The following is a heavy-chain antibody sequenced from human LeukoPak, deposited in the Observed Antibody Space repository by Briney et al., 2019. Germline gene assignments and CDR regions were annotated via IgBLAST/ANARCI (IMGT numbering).Heavy chain of an antibody. Sequence: ASVKVSCKASGGTFSSYAISWVRQAPGQGLEWMGGIIPIFGTANYAQKFQGRVTITADESTSTAYMELSSLRSEDTAVYYCASGYYYDSSRTFDYWGQGTLVTVSS. J-gene: IGHJ4*02. V-gene: IGHV1-69*13. CDR2: IIPIFGTA. CDR3: ASGYYYDSSRTFDY. CDR1: GGTFSSYA. D-gene: IGHD3-22*01.